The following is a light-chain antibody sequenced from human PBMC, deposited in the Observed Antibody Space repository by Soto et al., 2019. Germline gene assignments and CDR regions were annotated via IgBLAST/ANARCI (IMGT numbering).Light chain of an antibody. CDR2: GAS. CDR3: QQYNSYSYT. CDR1: QSVSSSY. V-gene: IGKV3-20*01. Sequence: EIVLTQSPGTLSLSPGERATLSCRASQSVSSSYLAWYQQKPGQAPRLLIYGASSRATGIPDRFSGSGSGTEFTLTISSLQPDDFATYYCQQYNSYSYTFGQGTK. J-gene: IGKJ2*01.